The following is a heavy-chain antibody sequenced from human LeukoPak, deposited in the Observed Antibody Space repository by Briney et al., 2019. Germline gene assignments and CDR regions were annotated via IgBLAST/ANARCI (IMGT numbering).Heavy chain of an antibody. J-gene: IGHJ3*02. Sequence: PGGSLRLSCAASGFIFSSYAMTWVRQAPGRGLEWLSTISGSGTTTYYVDSVKGRFTISRDNAKNSLYLQMNSLRAEDTAVYYCARDGGPIFGVVIDAFDIWGQGTMVTVSS. V-gene: IGHV3-23*01. CDR3: ARDGGPIFGVVIDAFDI. CDR2: ISGSGTTT. D-gene: IGHD3-3*01. CDR1: GFIFSSYA.